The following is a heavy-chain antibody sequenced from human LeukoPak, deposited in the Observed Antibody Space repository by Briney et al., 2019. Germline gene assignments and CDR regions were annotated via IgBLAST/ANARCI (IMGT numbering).Heavy chain of an antibody. CDR2: IYTSGST. D-gene: IGHD6-19*01. Sequence: SETLSLTCAVSGESFSGNFWTWIRQSPGKGLEWIGRIYTSGSTNYNPSLKSRVTMSVDTSKNQFSLKLSSVTAADTAVYYCARESSSGWARGWFDPWGQGTLVTVSS. V-gene: IGHV4-4*07. J-gene: IGHJ5*02. CDR3: ARESSSGWARGWFDP. CDR1: GESFSGNF.